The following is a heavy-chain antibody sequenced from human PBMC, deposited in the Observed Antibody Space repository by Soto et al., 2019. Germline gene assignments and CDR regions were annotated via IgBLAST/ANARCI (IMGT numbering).Heavy chain of an antibody. CDR1: GYTFTSYD. Sequence: ASVKVSCKASGYTFTSYDINWVRQATGQGLEWMGWMNPNSGNTGYAQKFQSRVTMTRNTSISTAYMELSSLRSEDTAVYYYARVGWIQLWLLAFDIWGQGTMVTVSS. D-gene: IGHD5-18*01. CDR2: MNPNSGNT. J-gene: IGHJ3*02. V-gene: IGHV1-8*01. CDR3: ARVGWIQLWLLAFDI.